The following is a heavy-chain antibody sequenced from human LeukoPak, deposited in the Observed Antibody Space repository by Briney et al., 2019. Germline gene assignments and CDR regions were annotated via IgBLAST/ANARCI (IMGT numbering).Heavy chain of an antibody. V-gene: IGHV1-2*02. D-gene: IGHD3-10*01. J-gene: IGHJ4*02. Sequence: GASVKVSCKASGYTFTGYYMHWVRQAPGQGLEWMAWINPSSGDTKYAQKFQGRVTMTRDTSISTAYMELNSLRSDDTAVYYCAKVNTAYFGSGSYYPFDYWGQGTLVTVSS. CDR2: INPSSGDT. CDR3: AKVNTAYFGSGSYYPFDY. CDR1: GYTFTGYY.